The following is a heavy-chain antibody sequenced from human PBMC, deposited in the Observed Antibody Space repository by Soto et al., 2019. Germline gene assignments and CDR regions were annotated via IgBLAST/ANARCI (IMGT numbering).Heavy chain of an antibody. D-gene: IGHD3-10*01. CDR2: IRGNGDGA. V-gene: IGHV3-23*01. CDR1: GYTFSNYA. J-gene: IGHJ3*01. Sequence: QLLDSGGGLVPPGGSLRLSCAASGYTFSNYAMSWIRQAPGKGLEWVSTIRGNGDGAYYTDSVKGRFTISRDNSKNTLSLQMNSLRVEDTALYYCAVAGAGRFDLWGQGTMVTVSS. CDR3: AVAGAGRFDL.